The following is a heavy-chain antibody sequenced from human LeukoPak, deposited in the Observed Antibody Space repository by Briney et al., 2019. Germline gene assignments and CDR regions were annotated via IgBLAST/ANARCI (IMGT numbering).Heavy chain of an antibody. CDR1: GGTFSSYA. CDR2: IIPIFGTA. J-gene: IGHJ4*02. D-gene: IGHD1-26*01. V-gene: IGHV1-69*05. Sequence: SVKVSCKAAGGTFSSYAISWVRQAPGQGLEWMGRIIPIFGTANYAQKFQGRVTITTDESTSTAYMELSSLRSEDTAVYYCARDRIVGATVPFDYWGQGTLVTVSS. CDR3: ARDRIVGATVPFDY.